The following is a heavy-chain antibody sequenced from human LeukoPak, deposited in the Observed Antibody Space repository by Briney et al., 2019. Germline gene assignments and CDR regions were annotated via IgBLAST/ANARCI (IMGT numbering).Heavy chain of an antibody. CDR3: ARVYVGYCSSTSCYGNWFDP. CDR1: GYTFTGYY. J-gene: IGHJ5*02. D-gene: IGHD2-2*01. Sequence: ASVKVSCKASGYTFTGYYMHWVRQAPGQGLEWMGWINPNSGGTNYAQKFQGRVTMTRDTSISTAYMELSGLRSDDTAVYYCARVYVGYCSSTSCYGNWFDPWGQGTLVTVSS. CDR2: INPNSGGT. V-gene: IGHV1-2*02.